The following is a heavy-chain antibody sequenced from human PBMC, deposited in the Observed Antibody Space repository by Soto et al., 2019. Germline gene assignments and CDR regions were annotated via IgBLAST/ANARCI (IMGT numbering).Heavy chain of an antibody. CDR3: ARGGHERRHYSSRHTPTNWVFDP. CDR2: INHSGST. V-gene: IGHV4-34*01. CDR1: GGSFSGYY. D-gene: IGHD6-13*01. J-gene: IGHJ5*02. Sequence: SETLSLTCAVYGGSFSGYYWSWIRQPPGKGLEWIGEINHSGSTNYNPSLKSRVTISVDTSKNQFSLKLSSVTAADTAVYYCARGGHERRHYSSRHTPTNWVFDPWGQGTLVTVSS.